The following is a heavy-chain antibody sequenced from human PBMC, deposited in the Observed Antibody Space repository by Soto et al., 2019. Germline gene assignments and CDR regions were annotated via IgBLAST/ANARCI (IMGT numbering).Heavy chain of an antibody. J-gene: IGHJ4*02. CDR1: GGSFSGYY. Sequence: SETLSLTCAVYGGSFSGYYWSWIRQPPGKGLEWIGEINHSGSTNYNPSLKSRVTISVDTSKNQFSLKLSSVTAADTAVYYCASSALYDYVWGSYRPLGYWGQGTLVTVSS. CDR3: ASSALYDYVWGSYRPLGY. V-gene: IGHV4-34*01. D-gene: IGHD3-16*02. CDR2: INHSGST.